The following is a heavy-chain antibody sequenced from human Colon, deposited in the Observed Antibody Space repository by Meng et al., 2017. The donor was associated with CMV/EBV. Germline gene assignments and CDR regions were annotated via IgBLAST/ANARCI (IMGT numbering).Heavy chain of an antibody. CDR3: ARENLVVVGADPPGYFHHGMDV. V-gene: IGHV3-23*01. J-gene: IGHJ6*02. Sequence: GESLKISCAASGFTFSSYAMSWVRQAPGKGLEWVSAISGSGGSTYYADSVKGRFTISRDNSKNTLYLQMNSLRAEDTAVYYCARENLVVVGADPPGYFHHGMDVWGQGTTVTVSS. CDR1: GFTFSSYA. D-gene: IGHD2-15*01. CDR2: ISGSGGST.